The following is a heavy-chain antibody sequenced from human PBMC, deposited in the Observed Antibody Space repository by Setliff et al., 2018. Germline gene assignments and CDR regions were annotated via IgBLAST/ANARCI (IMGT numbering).Heavy chain of an antibody. J-gene: IGHJ4*02. CDR3: ARIGFGYYSTSGAWYFDN. CDR2: ISPGNGNT. D-gene: IGHD2-8*01. Sequence: ASVKVSCKASGYSFTSYIIHWARQAPGQGLEWMGWISPGNGNTAYSQKIQDRVTITRDTSASTAYMELSSLRSEDTAVYYCARIGFGYYSTSGAWYFDNWGQGTLVTVSS. CDR1: GYSFTSYI. V-gene: IGHV1-3*01.